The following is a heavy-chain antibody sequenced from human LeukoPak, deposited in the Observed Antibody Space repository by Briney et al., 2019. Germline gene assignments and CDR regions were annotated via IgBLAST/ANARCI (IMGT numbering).Heavy chain of an antibody. V-gene: IGHV3-30*09. Sequence: GGSLRLSCAASGFTFSNYAMHWVRQAPGKGLEWVAVISYDGSNTYSADSVKGRFAISRDNSKNTLYLQMNSLRAEDTAVYFCARDPEDYGGNPGLFGYWGQGTLVTVSS. CDR1: GFTFSNYA. CDR3: ARDPEDYGGNPGLFGY. CDR2: ISYDGSNT. D-gene: IGHD4-23*01. J-gene: IGHJ4*02.